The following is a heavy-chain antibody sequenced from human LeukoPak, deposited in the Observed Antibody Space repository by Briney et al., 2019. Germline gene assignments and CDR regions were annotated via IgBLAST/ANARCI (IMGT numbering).Heavy chain of an antibody. CDR2: ISGSGVGT. V-gene: IGHV3-23*01. J-gene: IGHJ4*02. Sequence: GGSLRLSCAASGFIFSTYAMSWVRQAPGKGLEWVSAISGSGVGTFYADSVKGRFTISRDNSKNTLYLQMNSLRAEDTAVYYCAKGSTAWVLSIFDYWGQGTLVTVSS. D-gene: IGHD1-26*01. CDR1: GFIFSTYA. CDR3: AKGSTAWVLSIFDY.